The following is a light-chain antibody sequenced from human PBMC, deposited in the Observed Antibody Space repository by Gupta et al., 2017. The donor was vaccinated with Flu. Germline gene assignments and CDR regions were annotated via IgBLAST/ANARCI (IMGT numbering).Light chain of an antibody. CDR2: SRS. J-gene: IGLJ3*02. CDR3: QSYDSGLSGSWV. V-gene: IGLV1-40*01. CDR1: SSNIGAGFG. Sequence: SVLTQPPSVSGVPGQKVTISCTGGSSNIGAGFGVNWYQHLPGTPPNLLIYSRSNRPSGVPDRFSGSKSGTSASLAITGLQPEDEAHYYCQSYDSGLSGSWVFGGGTKLSV.